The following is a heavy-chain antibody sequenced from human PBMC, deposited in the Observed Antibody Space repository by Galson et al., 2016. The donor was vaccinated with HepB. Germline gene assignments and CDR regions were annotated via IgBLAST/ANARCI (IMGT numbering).Heavy chain of an antibody. V-gene: IGHV5-51*01. CDR1: GYRFTTYW. CDR3: GRIGYSSGHDY. Sequence: QSGAEVKKPGESLKISCLGSGYRFTTYWIGWVRQMPGIGLEWMGIIYPGDSEPKYSPSFQGQVTISVDKSISTVYLQWSGLKASDTAMYYCGRIGYSSGHDYWGQGTLVTVSS. D-gene: IGHD6-19*01. CDR2: IYPGDSEP. J-gene: IGHJ4*02.